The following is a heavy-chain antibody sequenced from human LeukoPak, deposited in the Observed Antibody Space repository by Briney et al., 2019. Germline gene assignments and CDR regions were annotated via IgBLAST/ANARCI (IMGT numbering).Heavy chain of an antibody. Sequence: SETLSLTCTVSGDSISSSTYYWGWIRQPPGKGLEWIGSIYYSGGTYYNPSLKSRVTISVDKSKNQFSLKLTSVTAADTAVYYCARALRGYFHFDYWGQGTLVTVSS. D-gene: IGHD1-26*01. CDR3: ARALRGYFHFDY. CDR2: IYYSGGT. CDR1: GDSISSSTYY. J-gene: IGHJ4*02. V-gene: IGHV4-39*07.